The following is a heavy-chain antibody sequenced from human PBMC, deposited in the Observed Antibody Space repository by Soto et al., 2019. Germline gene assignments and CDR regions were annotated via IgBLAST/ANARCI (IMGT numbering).Heavy chain of an antibody. CDR3: ARDRTAHSSGSYYSDY. V-gene: IGHV1-69*12. CDR1: GGTFSSYA. D-gene: IGHD6-19*01. J-gene: IGHJ4*02. CDR2: IIPIFGTA. Sequence: QVQLVQSGAEVKKPGSSVKVSCKASGGTFSSYAISWVRQAPGQGLEWMGGIIPIFGTANYAQKCQGRVTITADESTSTAYMELSNLRSEDTSVYYCARDRTAHSSGSYYSDYWGQGTLVTVSS.